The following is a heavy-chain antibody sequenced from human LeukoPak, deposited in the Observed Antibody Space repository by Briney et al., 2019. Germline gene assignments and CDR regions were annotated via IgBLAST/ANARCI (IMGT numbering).Heavy chain of an antibody. CDR2: IKHDGSET. CDR3: ARSRGYSIVDP. Sequence: GGSLRLSCAASGFTFSSYWMSWVRQAPGKGLEWVAKIKHDGSETYYVDSVKGRLTISRDNAKNSLFLQLYSLRVEDTAVYYCARSRGYSIVDPWGQGTLVIVSS. J-gene: IGHJ5*02. D-gene: IGHD1-1*01. CDR1: GFTFSSYW. V-gene: IGHV3-7*01.